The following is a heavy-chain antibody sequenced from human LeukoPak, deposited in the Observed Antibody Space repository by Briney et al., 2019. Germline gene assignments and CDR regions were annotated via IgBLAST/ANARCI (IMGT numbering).Heavy chain of an antibody. Sequence: PGRSLRLSCAASGFTFDDYAMHWVRQAPGKGLEWVSGISWNSGSIGYADSVKGRFTISRDNAKNSLYLQMNSLRAEDTAVYYCAKGGYYYDSSGYYYGNYWGQGTLVTVSS. V-gene: IGHV3-9*01. D-gene: IGHD3-22*01. CDR3: AKGGYYYDSSGYYYGNY. J-gene: IGHJ4*02. CDR2: ISWNSGSI. CDR1: GFTFDDYA.